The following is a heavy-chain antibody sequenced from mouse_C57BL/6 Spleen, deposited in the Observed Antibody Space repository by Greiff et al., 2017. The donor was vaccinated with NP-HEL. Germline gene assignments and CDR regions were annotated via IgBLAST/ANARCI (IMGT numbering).Heavy chain of an antibody. CDR1: GYAFSSSW. V-gene: IGHV1-82*01. Sequence: QVQLKESGPELVKPGASVKISCKASGYAFSSSWMNWVKQRPGKGLEWIGRIYPGDGDTNSNGKFKGKATQTADKSSSTAYMQLSSLTSEDSAVYFCARSDVYDDYFDYWGQGTTLTVSS. J-gene: IGHJ2*01. CDR2: IYPGDGDT. CDR3: ARSDVYDDYFDY. D-gene: IGHD2-2*01.